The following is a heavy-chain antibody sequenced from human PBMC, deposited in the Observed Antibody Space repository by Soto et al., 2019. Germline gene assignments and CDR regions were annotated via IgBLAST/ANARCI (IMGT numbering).Heavy chain of an antibody. D-gene: IGHD3-22*01. CDR1: GASVNSENYY. Sequence: SSETLSLTCAVSGASVNSENYYWSWIRQPPGKGLEWIGYVYYSGSTNYNPSLKSRAAISVDTSKNQFSLKLSSVNAADTDVYYCERQAAGTYYDSRGDYFEYWGQGPMVT. V-gene: IGHV4-61*01. CDR3: ERQAAGTYYDSRGDYFEY. CDR2: VYYSGST. J-gene: IGHJ4*02.